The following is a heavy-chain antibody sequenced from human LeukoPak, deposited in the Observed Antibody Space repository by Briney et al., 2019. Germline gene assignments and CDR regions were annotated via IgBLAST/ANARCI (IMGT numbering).Heavy chain of an antibody. D-gene: IGHD3-10*01. CDR3: ARDSITMVRGVIGY. V-gene: IGHV1-2*02. Sequence: PEASVKVSCQASGYTFTGYYMHWVRQAPGQGLEWMGWINPNSGGTNYVQKFQGRVTMTRDTSISTAYMELSRLRSDDTAVYYCARDSITMVRGVIGYWGQGTLVTVSS. J-gene: IGHJ4*02. CDR2: INPNSGGT. CDR1: GYTFTGYY.